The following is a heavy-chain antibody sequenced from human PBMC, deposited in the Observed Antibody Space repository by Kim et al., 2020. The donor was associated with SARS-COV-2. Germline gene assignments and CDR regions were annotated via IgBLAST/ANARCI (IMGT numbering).Heavy chain of an antibody. CDR1: GFTFSDYY. CDR2: ISSSSSYT. Sequence: GGSLRLSCAASGFTFSDYYMSWIRQAPGKGLEWVSYISSSSSYTNYADSVKGRFTISRDNAKNSLYLQMNSLRAEDTAVYYCAREMGYYDSSGFVDYWGQGTLVTVSS. J-gene: IGHJ4*02. D-gene: IGHD3-22*01. CDR3: AREMGYYDSSGFVDY. V-gene: IGHV3-11*05.